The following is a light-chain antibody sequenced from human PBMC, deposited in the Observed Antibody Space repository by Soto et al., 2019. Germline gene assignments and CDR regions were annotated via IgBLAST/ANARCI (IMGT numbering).Light chain of an antibody. CDR3: QSYDSSLSGYV. J-gene: IGLJ1*01. CDR1: SSNIGADYD. Sequence: QSALTQPASVSGSPGQSITISCTGSSSNIGADYDVHWYQQLPGTAPKLLIYSDSHRPSGVPNRFSGSKSGTSASLTITGLQAEDEADYYCQSYDSSLSGYVFGTGTKVTVL. CDR2: SDS. V-gene: IGLV1-40*01.